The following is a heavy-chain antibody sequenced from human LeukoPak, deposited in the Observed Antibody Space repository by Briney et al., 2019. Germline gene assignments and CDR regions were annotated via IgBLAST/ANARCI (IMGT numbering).Heavy chain of an antibody. J-gene: IGHJ2*01. Sequence: PSQTLSLTCTVSAGSISSASYYWNWIRQPAGKGLEWIGRIYTTGTTNYNPSLKSRVTISADTSKNQFSLNLNSVTAADTAVYYCAREGRIVATYWYFDLWGRGTLVTVSS. V-gene: IGHV4-61*02. CDR2: IYTTGTT. D-gene: IGHD5-12*01. CDR1: AGSISSASYY. CDR3: AREGRIVATYWYFDL.